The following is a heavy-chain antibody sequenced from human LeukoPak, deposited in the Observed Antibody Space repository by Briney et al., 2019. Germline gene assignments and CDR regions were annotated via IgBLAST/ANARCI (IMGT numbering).Heavy chain of an antibody. Sequence: PSETLSLTCTVSGGSITSFYWTWIRQSAEKGLEWIGRISSSGNTKYNPSLNSRVTMSVDTSKNQFSLNLRSVTAADTAFYYCASQTLPGWYFNVWGRGTLVTVSS. V-gene: IGHV4-4*07. CDR1: GGSITSFY. J-gene: IGHJ2*01. CDR2: ISSSGNT. CDR3: ASQTLPGWYFNV.